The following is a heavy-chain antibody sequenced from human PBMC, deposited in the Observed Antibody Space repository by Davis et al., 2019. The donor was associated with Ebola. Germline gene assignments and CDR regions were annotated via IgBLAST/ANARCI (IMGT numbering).Heavy chain of an antibody. J-gene: IGHJ4*02. Sequence: AASVKVSCKASGCTFIPYSIDWVRQAPGQGLEWMGRIIPMLGIPNYAQRFQGRVTITADKSTSTAYMELSSLRSEDTAMYYCARDLGTAMATEWGQGTLVTVSS. D-gene: IGHD5-18*01. CDR3: ARDLGTAMATE. CDR1: GCTFIPYS. V-gene: IGHV1-69*04. CDR2: IIPMLGIP.